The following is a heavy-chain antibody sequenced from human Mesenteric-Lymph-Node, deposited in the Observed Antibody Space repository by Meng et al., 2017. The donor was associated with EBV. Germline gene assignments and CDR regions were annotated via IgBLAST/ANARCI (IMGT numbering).Heavy chain of an antibody. V-gene: IGHV4-61*01. CDR1: GDSVNSATYY. D-gene: IGHD3-22*01. CDR2: VHSTGST. J-gene: IGHJ4*02. CDR3: ASQGYYDSGAWGDYFDY. Sequence: QGQLQQWGPGLVKPSETLSLTCSVSGDSVNSATYYWSWIRKPPGKGLEWIASVHSTGSTNYNPSLMSRVTISLDTSKSQFSLTLTYVTAADTAVYYCASQGYYDSGAWGDYFDYWGQGSLVTVSS.